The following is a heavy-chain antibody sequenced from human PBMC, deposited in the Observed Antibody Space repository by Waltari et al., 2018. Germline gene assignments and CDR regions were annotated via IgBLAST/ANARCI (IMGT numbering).Heavy chain of an antibody. CDR3: ARGYRIPKPYWGY. CDR1: GYTFTSYD. J-gene: IGHJ4*02. D-gene: IGHD2-21*01. CDR2: MNPNSGNT. Sequence: QVQLVQSGAEVRKPGASVKVSCKACGYTFTSYDNTWLRQASGQGLEWMGWMNPNSGNTGYAQKFQGRVTMTRNTSISTAYMELSSLRSEDTAVYYCARGYRIPKPYWGYWGQGTLVTVSS. V-gene: IGHV1-8*02.